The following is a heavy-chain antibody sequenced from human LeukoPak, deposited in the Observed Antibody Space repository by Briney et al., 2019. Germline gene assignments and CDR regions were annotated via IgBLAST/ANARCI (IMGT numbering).Heavy chain of an antibody. CDR3: ARDKRDYVWGSYRYTMVPYFDY. CDR2: FDPEDGET. V-gene: IGHV1-24*01. D-gene: IGHD3-16*02. CDR1: GYTLTELS. J-gene: IGHJ4*02. Sequence: ASVTVSCKVSGYTLTELSMHWVRQAPGKGLEWMGGFDPEDGETIYAQKFQGRVTMTTDTSTSTAYMELRSLRSDDTAVYYCARDKRDYVWGSYRYTMVPYFDYWGQGTLVTVSS.